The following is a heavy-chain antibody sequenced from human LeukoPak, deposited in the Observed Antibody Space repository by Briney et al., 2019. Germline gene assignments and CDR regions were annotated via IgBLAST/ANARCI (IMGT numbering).Heavy chain of an antibody. Sequence: SETLSLTCTVSGGSISSYYWSWIRQPPGKGLEYIGYIYYSGSTNYNPSLKSRVTISVDTSKNQFSLKLSSVTAADTAVYYCARTEESGYSYGYFGYNYYMDVWGKGTTVTVSS. D-gene: IGHD5-18*01. CDR2: IYYSGST. CDR1: GGSISSYY. V-gene: IGHV4-59*01. J-gene: IGHJ6*03. CDR3: ARTEESGYSYGYFGYNYYMDV.